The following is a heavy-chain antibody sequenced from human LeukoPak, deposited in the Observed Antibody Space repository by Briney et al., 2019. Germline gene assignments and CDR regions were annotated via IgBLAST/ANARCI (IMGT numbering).Heavy chain of an antibody. Sequence: GGSLRLSCASSGFTVSCNYMSWVRQAPGKGLEWVSVIYSGGSTYYADSVKGRFTISRDNSKNTLYLQMNSLRAEGTAVYYCAREVEDYYDSRGYYFDYWGQGTLDTVSS. CDR3: AREVEDYYDSRGYYFDY. CDR2: IYSGGST. CDR1: GFTVSCNY. V-gene: IGHV3-53*01. J-gene: IGHJ4*02. D-gene: IGHD3-22*01.